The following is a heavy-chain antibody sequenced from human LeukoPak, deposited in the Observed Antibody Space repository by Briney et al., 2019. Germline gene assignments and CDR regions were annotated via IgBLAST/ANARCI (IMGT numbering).Heavy chain of an antibody. CDR3: AIMVVATHRSWFDP. CDR2: IIPIFGTA. CDR1: GGTFSSYA. V-gene: IGHV1-69*06. D-gene: IGHD2-15*01. J-gene: IGHJ5*02. Sequence: SVKVSCKASGGTFSSYAISWVRQAPGQGLEWMGGIIPIFGTANYAQKFQGKVTITADKSTSTAYMELSSLRSEDTAVYYCAIMVVATHRSWFDPWGQGTLVTVSS.